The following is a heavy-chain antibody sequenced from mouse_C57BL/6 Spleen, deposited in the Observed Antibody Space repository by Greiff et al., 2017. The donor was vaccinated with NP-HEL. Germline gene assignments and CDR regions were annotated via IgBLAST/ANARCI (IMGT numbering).Heavy chain of an antibody. Sequence: QVQLQQSGAELVRPGASVKLSCKASGYTFTDYYINWVKQRPGQGLEWIARIYPGSGNTYYNEKFKGKATLTAEKSSSTAYMQLSSLTSEDSAVYFCARGNREYFDYWGQGTTLTVSS. CDR2: IYPGSGNT. CDR3: ARGNREYFDY. CDR1: GYTFTDYY. J-gene: IGHJ2*01. V-gene: IGHV1-76*01.